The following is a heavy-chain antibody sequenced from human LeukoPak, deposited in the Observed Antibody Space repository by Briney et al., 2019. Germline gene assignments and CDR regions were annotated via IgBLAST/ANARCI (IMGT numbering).Heavy chain of an antibody. CDR2: ISAYNGNT. D-gene: IGHD3-22*01. CDR1: GYTFTSYG. CDR3: ARGLTYYYDSSGYSLDAFDI. J-gene: IGHJ3*02. Sequence: GASVKVSCKASGYTFTSYGISWVRQAPGQGLEWMGWISAYNGNTNYAQKLQGRVTMTTDTSTSTAYMELRSLRSDDTAVYYCARGLTYYYDSSGYSLDAFDIWGQGTMVTVSS. V-gene: IGHV1-18*01.